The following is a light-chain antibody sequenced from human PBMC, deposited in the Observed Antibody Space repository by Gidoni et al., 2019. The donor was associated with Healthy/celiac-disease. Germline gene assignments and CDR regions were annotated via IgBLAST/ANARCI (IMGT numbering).Light chain of an antibody. Sequence: QSALTHPASVSGSPGQSITISCTGTSSDVGGYNYVSWYQQHPGKAPQLMIYDVSNRPSGVSNRFSGSKSGNTASLTISGLQAEDEADDYCSSYTSSSTLDVVFGGGTKLTVL. V-gene: IGLV2-14*01. CDR1: SSDVGGYNY. CDR2: DVS. J-gene: IGLJ2*01. CDR3: SSYTSSSTLDVV.